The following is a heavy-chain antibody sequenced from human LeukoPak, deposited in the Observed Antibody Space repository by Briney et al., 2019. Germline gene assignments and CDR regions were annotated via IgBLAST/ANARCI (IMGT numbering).Heavy chain of an antibody. CDR2: ISYDGSNK. V-gene: IGHV3-30-3*01. CDR1: GFTFSSYA. CDR3: ARDRGGYGDSYTDY. D-gene: IGHD4-17*01. J-gene: IGHJ4*02. Sequence: GGSLRLSCAASGFTFSSYAMHWVRQAPGKGLEWVAVISYDGSNKYYADSVKGRFTISRDNSKNTLYLQMNSLRAEDTAVCYCARDRGGYGDSYTDYWGQGTLVTVSS.